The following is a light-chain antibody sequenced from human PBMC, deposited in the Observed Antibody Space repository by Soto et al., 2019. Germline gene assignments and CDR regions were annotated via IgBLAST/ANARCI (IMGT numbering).Light chain of an antibody. Sequence: QSVLTQPPSVSGAPGQRVTISCTGSSSNIGAGYDVHWYQQLPGTAPKLLMYGNSNRPSGVPDRFSGSKSGTSAPLAITGLQAEDEADYYCQSYDSSLSASVFGGGTKLTVL. CDR2: GNS. V-gene: IGLV1-40*01. CDR1: SSNIGAGYD. CDR3: QSYDSSLSASV. J-gene: IGLJ2*01.